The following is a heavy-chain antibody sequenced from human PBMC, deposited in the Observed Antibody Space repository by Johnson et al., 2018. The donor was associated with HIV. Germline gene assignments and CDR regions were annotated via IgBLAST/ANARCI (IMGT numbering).Heavy chain of an antibody. Sequence: QVQLVESGGGVVQPGRSLRLSCAASGFTFSSYGMHWVRQAPGKGLEWVAVIRYDGSNKYYADSVKGRFTISGDTSKNTLYLQMNSLRAEDTAVYYCARGSIIMVRGVIGLDIWGQGTMVTVSS. CDR1: GFTFSSYG. V-gene: IGHV3-33*01. CDR3: ARGSIIMVRGVIGLDI. J-gene: IGHJ3*02. D-gene: IGHD3-10*01. CDR2: IRYDGSNK.